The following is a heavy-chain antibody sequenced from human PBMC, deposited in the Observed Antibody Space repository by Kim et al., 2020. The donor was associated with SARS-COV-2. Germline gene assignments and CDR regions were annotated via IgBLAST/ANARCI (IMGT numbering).Heavy chain of an antibody. V-gene: IGHV1-69*04. J-gene: IGHJ4*02. CDR2: IIPILGIA. CDR1: GGTLSSYA. D-gene: IGHD1-26*01. CDR3: ARDDPPVGATFDY. Sequence: SVKVSCEASGGTLSSYAISWVRQAPGQGLEWMGRIIPILGIANYAQKFQGRVTITADTSTTTIYMDLSSLRSEDTAVYYCARDDPPVGATFDYWGQGTLVTVSS.